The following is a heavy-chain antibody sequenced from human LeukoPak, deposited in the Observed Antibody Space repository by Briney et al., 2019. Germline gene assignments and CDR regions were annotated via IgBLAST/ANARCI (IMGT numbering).Heavy chain of an antibody. J-gene: IGHJ4*02. Sequence: SETLSLTCTVSGDSFSYFYRSWIRHPPGKGLERIGYIYNSGSTSYNPSLKSRVTISLDTSQDQFSLKLSSLTAADTAVYYCARGVVAAAGRTLDFWGQGTLVTVSS. CDR1: GDSFSYFY. CDR2: IYNSGST. CDR3: ARGVVAAAGRTLDF. D-gene: IGHD6-13*01. V-gene: IGHV4-59*01.